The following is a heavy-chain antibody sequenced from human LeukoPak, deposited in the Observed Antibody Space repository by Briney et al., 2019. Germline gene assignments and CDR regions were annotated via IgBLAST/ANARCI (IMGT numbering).Heavy chain of an antibody. CDR2: IYSGGST. D-gene: IGHD6-13*01. Sequence: GGSLRLSCAASGFTVSSNYMSWVRQAPGKGLEWVSVIYSGGSTYYADSVKGRFTISRDNSKNTLYLQMNSLRAEDTAVYYCARGTSSSSWYGLDYWGQGTLGTVSS. J-gene: IGHJ4*02. CDR3: ARGTSSSSWYGLDY. V-gene: IGHV3-66*01. CDR1: GFTVSSNY.